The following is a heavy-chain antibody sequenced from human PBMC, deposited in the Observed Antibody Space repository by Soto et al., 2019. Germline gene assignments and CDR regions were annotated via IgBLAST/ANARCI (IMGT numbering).Heavy chain of an antibody. CDR2: ISAYNGNK. CDR1: GYTFTSYG. Sequence: GASVKVSCKASGYTFTSYGISWVRQAPGQGLEWMGWISAYNGNKNYAQKHQGRVTMTTDTSTSTAYMEMRSLRSYDTAVYYCARVKGSGYHNWFDPWGQGTLVTVSS. D-gene: IGHD3-22*01. V-gene: IGHV1-18*01. CDR3: ARVKGSGYHNWFDP. J-gene: IGHJ5*02.